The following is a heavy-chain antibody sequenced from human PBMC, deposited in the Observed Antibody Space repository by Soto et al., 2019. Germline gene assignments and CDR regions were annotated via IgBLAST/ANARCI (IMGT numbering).Heavy chain of an antibody. J-gene: IGHJ4*02. V-gene: IGHV1-24*01. Sequence: QVQLLQSGAEVKKPGASVKVSCKVSGHTLTELSMHWVRQAPGRGLEWMGGFDPEDGETIFAQKFQGRVTMTEDTSTDSTYMELISLRSEDTAVYYCAAGGTRWLLSAFDYGGQGTLVTISS. D-gene: IGHD1-1*01. CDR3: AAGGTRWLLSAFDY. CDR1: GHTLTELS. CDR2: FDPEDGET.